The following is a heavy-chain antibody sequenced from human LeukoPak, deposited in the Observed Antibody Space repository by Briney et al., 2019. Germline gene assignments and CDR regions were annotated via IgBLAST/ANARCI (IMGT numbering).Heavy chain of an antibody. Sequence: GGSLRLSCAASGFTFSSYAMSWVRQAPGKGLEWVSAISGSGGSTYYADSVKGRFTIDRDNSKNTLYLQMNSLRAEDTAVYYCAKDRNSGSYLLENWFDPWGQGTLVTVSS. V-gene: IGHV3-23*01. CDR1: GFTFSSYA. D-gene: IGHD1-26*01. CDR2: ISGSGGST. CDR3: AKDRNSGSYLLENWFDP. J-gene: IGHJ5*02.